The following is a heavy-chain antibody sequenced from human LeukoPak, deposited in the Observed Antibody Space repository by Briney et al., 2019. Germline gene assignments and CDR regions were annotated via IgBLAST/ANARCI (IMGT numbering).Heavy chain of an antibody. J-gene: IGHJ5*02. CDR1: GGSISSSSYY. CDR3: ARHVVATFGFDP. Sequence: KPSETLSLTCTVSGGSISSSSYYGGWIRQPPGKGLEWIGSIYYSGSTYYNPSLKSRVTISVDTSKNQFSLKLSSVTAADTAVYYCARHVVATFGFDPWGQGTLVTVSS. V-gene: IGHV4-39*01. CDR2: IYYSGST. D-gene: IGHD3-16*01.